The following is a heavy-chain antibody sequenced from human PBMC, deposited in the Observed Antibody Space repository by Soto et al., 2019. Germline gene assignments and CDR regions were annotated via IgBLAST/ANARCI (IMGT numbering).Heavy chain of an antibody. CDR2: ISSSSSYI. J-gene: IGHJ6*02. CDR3: ASLYTAMANPQYYYYGMDV. Sequence: GGSLRLSCAASGFTFSSYSMNWVRQAPGKGLEWVSSISSSSSYIYYADSVKGRFTISRDNAKNSLYLQMNSLRAEDTAVYYCASLYTAMANPQYYYYGMDVWGQGTTVTVSS. CDR1: GFTFSSYS. D-gene: IGHD5-18*01. V-gene: IGHV3-21*01.